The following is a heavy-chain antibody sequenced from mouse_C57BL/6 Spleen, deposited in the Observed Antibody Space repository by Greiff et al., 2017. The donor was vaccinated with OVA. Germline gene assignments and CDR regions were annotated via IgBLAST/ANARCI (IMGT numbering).Heavy chain of an antibody. CDR2: IDPSDSYT. Sequence: VQLQQPGAELVMPGASVKLSCKASGYTFTSYWMHWVKQRPGQGLEWIGEIDPSDSYTNYNQKFKGKSTLTVDKSSSTAYMQLSSLTSEDSAVYDGARGGSNYVEYFDYWGQGTTLTVSS. V-gene: IGHV1-69*01. CDR3: ARGGSNYVEYFDY. CDR1: GYTFTSYW. D-gene: IGHD2-5*01. J-gene: IGHJ2*01.